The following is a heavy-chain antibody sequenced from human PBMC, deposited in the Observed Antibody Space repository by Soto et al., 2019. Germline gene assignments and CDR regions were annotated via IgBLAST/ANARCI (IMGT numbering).Heavy chain of an antibody. CDR3: ARGYCSGGTCDNAFDI. CDR2: IIPILGIV. CDR1: GGTFGDYS. D-gene: IGHD2-15*01. Sequence: QVQLVQSGAEVKKPGSSVKVSCKTSGGTFGDYSISWVRQAPGQGLEWMGRIIPILGIVNNAQNLQGRVTITADTSTRTASMELSSLRSEDTAVYYCARGYCSGGTCDNAFDIWGQGTMVTVSS. V-gene: IGHV1-69*02. J-gene: IGHJ3*02.